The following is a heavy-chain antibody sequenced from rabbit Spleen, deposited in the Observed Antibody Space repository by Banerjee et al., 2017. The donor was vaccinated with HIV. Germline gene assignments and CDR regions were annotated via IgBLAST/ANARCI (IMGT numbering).Heavy chain of an antibody. V-gene: IGHV1S40*01. Sequence: QSLEESGGDLVKPGASLTVTCKASGFTLSNYWICWVRQAPGKGLEWIACIDTGTSGNTYYASWAKGRFTISKTSSTTVTLQMTSLTAADTATYFCARGDTNYDHIALWGPGTLVTVS. J-gene: IGHJ4*01. CDR2: IDTGTSGNT. CDR1: GFTLSNYW. CDR3: ARGDTNYDHIAL. D-gene: IGHD1-1*01.